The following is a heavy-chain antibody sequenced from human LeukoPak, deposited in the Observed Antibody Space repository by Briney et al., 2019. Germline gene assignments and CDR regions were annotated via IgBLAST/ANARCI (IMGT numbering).Heavy chain of an antibody. CDR1: GFTFSAYN. J-gene: IGHJ6*03. CDR2: ITTSSSYM. Sequence: GGSLRLSCAASGFTFSAYNMNWVRRTPGKGLEWVSSITTSSSYMSYADSVRGRFTISRDNAENSLYLQMNSLRDEDTAVYYCARDPYSGRYGAYYYYYMDVWGKGTTVTVSS. D-gene: IGHD1-26*01. CDR3: ARDPYSGRYGAYYYYYMDV. V-gene: IGHV3-21*01.